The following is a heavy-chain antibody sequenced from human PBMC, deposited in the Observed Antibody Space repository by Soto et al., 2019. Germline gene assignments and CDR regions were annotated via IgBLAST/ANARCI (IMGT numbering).Heavy chain of an antibody. CDR3: AKDHPPFNSLWFGEYPWY. CDR1: GFTFSYYP. CDR2: ISYDGSNK. J-gene: IGHJ4*02. Sequence: GGSLRLSCAASGFTFSYYPMHWVRQAPGKGLEWVAVISYDGSNKYYADSVKGRFTISRDNSKNTMYLQMNSLRAEDTAVYYCAKDHPPFNSLWFGEYPWYWGQGTLVTVSS. D-gene: IGHD3-10*01. V-gene: IGHV3-30*04.